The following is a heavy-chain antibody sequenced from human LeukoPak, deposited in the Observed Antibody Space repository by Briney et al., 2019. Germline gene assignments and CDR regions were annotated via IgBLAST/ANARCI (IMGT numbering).Heavy chain of an antibody. CDR3: AREACSSSSRLRWFDP. Sequence: GASVKVSCKASGYTFTSYGISWVRQAPGQGLEWMGWISAYNGNTNYAQKLQGRVTMTTDTSTSTAYMELRSLRSDDTAVYYCAREACSSSSRLRWFDPWGQGTLVTVSS. J-gene: IGHJ5*02. CDR2: ISAYNGNT. D-gene: IGHD6-6*01. V-gene: IGHV1-18*01. CDR1: GYTFTSYG.